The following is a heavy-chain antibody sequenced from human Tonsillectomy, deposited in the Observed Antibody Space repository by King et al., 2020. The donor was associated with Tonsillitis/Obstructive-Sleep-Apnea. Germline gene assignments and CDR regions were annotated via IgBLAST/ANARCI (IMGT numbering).Heavy chain of an antibody. CDR1: AYIFIAYY. CDR3: ARSGGNGYNALDY. CDR2: IDPNSGGT. V-gene: IGHV1-2*02. J-gene: IGHJ4*02. D-gene: IGHD5-24*01. Sequence: VQLVESGAEVKKPGASVKVSCKASAYIFIAYYMYWVRQAPGQGLEWMGWIDPNSGGTNYAQKFLGRVTMTRDTSISTAYMELSRLKSDDTAMYFCARSGGNGYNALDYWGQGTLVTVSS.